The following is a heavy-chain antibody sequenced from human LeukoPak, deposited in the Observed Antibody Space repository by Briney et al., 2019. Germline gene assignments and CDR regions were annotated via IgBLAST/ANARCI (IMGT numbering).Heavy chain of an antibody. D-gene: IGHD2-2*01. J-gene: IGHJ4*02. CDR3: ARGAVVVPAASRADY. CDR2: ISSSSSYI. V-gene: IGHV3-21*01. Sequence: GGSLRLSCAASGFTFSSYSMNWVRQAPGKGLEWVSSISSSSSYIYYADSVKGRFAISRDNAKNSLYLQMNSLRAEDTAVYYCARGAVVVPAASRADYWGQGTLVTVPS. CDR1: GFTFSSYS.